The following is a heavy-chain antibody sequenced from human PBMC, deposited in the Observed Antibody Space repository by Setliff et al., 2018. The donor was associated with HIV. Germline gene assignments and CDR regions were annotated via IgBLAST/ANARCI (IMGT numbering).Heavy chain of an antibody. D-gene: IGHD2-2*02. Sequence: PGESLKISCKGSGYSFTSYWIGWVRQMPGKGLEWMGIIYPGDSDTRYSPSFQGQVTISADKSISTAYLQWSSLKASDTAMYYCARLGAYCSSTSCYSYYYYYYYMDVWG. J-gene: IGHJ6*03. V-gene: IGHV5-51*01. CDR3: ARLGAYCSSTSCYSYYYYYYYMDV. CDR1: GYSFTSYW. CDR2: IYPGDSDT.